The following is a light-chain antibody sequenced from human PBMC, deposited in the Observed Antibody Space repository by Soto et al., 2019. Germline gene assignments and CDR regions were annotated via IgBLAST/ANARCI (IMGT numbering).Light chain of an antibody. CDR2: DVS. V-gene: IGLV2-14*01. CDR1: SSDVGGYNY. J-gene: IGLJ2*01. CDR3: SSYTSSSTLVV. Sequence: QSALTQPASVSGSPGQSITISCTGTSSDVGGYNYVSWYQQHPGKAPKLMIYDVSNRPSGVSNRFSGSKSGNTASLTISGLQAEDEADYACSSYTSSSTLVVFGGGTQVTVL.